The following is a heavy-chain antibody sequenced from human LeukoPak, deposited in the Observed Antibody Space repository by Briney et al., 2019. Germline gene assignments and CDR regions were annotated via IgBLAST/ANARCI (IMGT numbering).Heavy chain of an antibody. V-gene: IGHV1-2*02. CDR3: ARFTGYCSSTSCYDNWFDP. CDR2: INPNSGGT. Sequence: ASVKVSCKASGYTFTGSYMHWVRQAPGQGLEWMGWINPNSGGTNYAQKFQGRVTMTRDTSISTAYMELSRLRSDDTAVYYCARFTGYCSSTSCYDNWFDPWGQGTLVTVSS. D-gene: IGHD2-2*01. CDR1: GYTFTGSY. J-gene: IGHJ5*02.